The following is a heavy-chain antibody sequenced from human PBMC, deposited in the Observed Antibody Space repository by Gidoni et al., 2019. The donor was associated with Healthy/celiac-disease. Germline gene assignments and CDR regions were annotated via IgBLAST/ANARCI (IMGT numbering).Heavy chain of an antibody. J-gene: IGHJ4*02. CDR2: INHSGST. V-gene: IGHV4-34*01. CDR1: GGSFSGYY. CDR3: ARESYAAGSDY. Sequence: QLQLQPWGAGLLTPSETLSLTCAVHGGSFSGYYWSWIRQPPGKGLEWIGEINHSGSTNYNPSLKSRVTISVDTSKNQFSLKLSAGTAADTAVYYCARESYAAGSDYWGQGTLVTVSS. D-gene: IGHD3-10*01.